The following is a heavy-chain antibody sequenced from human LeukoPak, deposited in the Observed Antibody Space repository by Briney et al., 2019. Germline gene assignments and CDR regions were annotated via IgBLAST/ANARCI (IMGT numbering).Heavy chain of an antibody. CDR2: ISGNGGST. CDR3: VKAASSSAWTHYFDY. J-gene: IGHJ4*02. CDR1: GFTFTYYA. Sequence: GGSPRLSCSASGFTFTYYAMHWVRQAPGKGLEYVSAISGNGGSTYYADSVKGGFTISRDNSKNTLYLQMSSLRTEDTAVYYCVKAASSSAWTHYFDYWGQGTLVTVSS. V-gene: IGHV3-64D*06. D-gene: IGHD6-19*01.